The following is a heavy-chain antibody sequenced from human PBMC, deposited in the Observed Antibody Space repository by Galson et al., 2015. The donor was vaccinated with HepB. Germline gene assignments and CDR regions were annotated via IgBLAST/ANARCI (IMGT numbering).Heavy chain of an antibody. V-gene: IGHV1-69*13. D-gene: IGHD6-19*01. CDR2: IIPIFGIA. Sequence: SVKVSCKASGGTFSSYAISWVRQAPGQGLEWMGGIIPIFGIANYAQKFQGRVTITADESTSTAYMELSSLRSEDTAVYYCARGGRQWLVSSYYYYGMDVWGQGTTVTVSS. CDR3: ARGGRQWLVSSYYYYGMDV. J-gene: IGHJ6*02. CDR1: GGTFSSYA.